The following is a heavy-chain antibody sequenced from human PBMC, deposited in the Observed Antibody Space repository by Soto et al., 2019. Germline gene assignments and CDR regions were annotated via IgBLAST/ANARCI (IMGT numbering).Heavy chain of an antibody. CDR3: AKEDVGGYYYSGL. V-gene: IGHV3-23*01. CDR1: GFTFSNYV. D-gene: IGHD1-26*01. Sequence: PGGSLRLSCAASGFTFSNYVMSWVRQASGKGLEWVSSISNSGGSTYYADSVKGRFTISRDNSKNTLYLQMNSLRAEDTAVYYCAKEDVGGYYYSGLWGRGTLVTVSS. CDR2: ISNSGGST. J-gene: IGHJ4*02.